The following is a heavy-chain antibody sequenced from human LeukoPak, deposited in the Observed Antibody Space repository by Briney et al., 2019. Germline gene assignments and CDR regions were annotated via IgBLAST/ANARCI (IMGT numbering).Heavy chain of an antibody. J-gene: IGHJ6*03. V-gene: IGHV4-39*01. Sequence: SETLSLTCTVSGGSISSSSYYWGWIRQPSGKGLEWIGSIYYSGSTYYNPSLKSRVTISVDTSKNQFSLKLSSVTAADTAVYYCARLANYMVRGVIIGYYYYYMDVWGKGTTVTVSS. D-gene: IGHD3-10*01. CDR2: IYYSGST. CDR1: GGSISSSSYY. CDR3: ARLANYMVRGVIIGYYYYYMDV.